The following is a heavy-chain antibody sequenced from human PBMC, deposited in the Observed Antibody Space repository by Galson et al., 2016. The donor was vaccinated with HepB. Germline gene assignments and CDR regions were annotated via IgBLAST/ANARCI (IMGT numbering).Heavy chain of an antibody. CDR3: ARAASELDY. D-gene: IGHD6-19*01. V-gene: IGHV3-23*01. Sequence: SLRLSCAASGFTFGDFAMTWVRQVPGKRLEWVSAISYTGLSSDYADSVKGRFTISRDNAKSSLYLQMDSLRVEDTAVYYCARAASELDYWGQGTLVTVSS. CDR2: ISYTGLSS. J-gene: IGHJ4*02. CDR1: GFTFGDFA.